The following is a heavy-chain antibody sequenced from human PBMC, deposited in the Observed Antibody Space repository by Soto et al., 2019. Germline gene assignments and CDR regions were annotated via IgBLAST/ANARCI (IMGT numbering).Heavy chain of an antibody. CDR3: AIDEGQGLMIRGFDI. CDR1: GFSFSSYW. CDR2: MNSEGSSI. D-gene: IGHD3-16*01. J-gene: IGHJ3*02. V-gene: IGHV3-74*01. Sequence: EVQLVESGGALVQPGGSLRLSCAASGFSFSSYWMHWVRQGQGKGPVWVSRMNSEGSSINYADSVEGRFTISRDNAKNTLYLQMNSLRVEDTAVDYYAIDEGQGLMIRGFDIWCQGTMVTVSS.